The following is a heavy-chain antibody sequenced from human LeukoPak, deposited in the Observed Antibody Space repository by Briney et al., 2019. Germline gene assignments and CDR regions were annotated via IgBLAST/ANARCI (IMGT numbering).Heavy chain of an antibody. V-gene: IGHV3-53*01. CDR3: ARNGDNDYYGMDV. CDR1: GFTFSSYD. J-gene: IGHJ6*02. Sequence: GGSLRLSCAASGFTFSSYDLSWVRQAPGKGLEWVSIIYKGGSTFCADPVKGRFTVSRDASKNTLYLHMNSLRAEDTAVYWCARNGDNDYYGMDVWGQGTTVTVSS. D-gene: IGHD1-14*01. CDR2: IYKGGST.